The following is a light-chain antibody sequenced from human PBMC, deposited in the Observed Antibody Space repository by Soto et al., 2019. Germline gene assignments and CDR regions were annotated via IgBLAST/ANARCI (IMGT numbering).Light chain of an antibody. J-gene: IGLJ1*01. CDR2: GYI. CDR1: SSNIGADYD. CDR3: QSYDRSLSGYV. V-gene: IGLV1-40*01. Sequence: QSVLTQPPSVSGAPGQRVTISCTGSSSNIGADYDVHWCQQLPGTAPKLLIYGYINRPSGVPDRFSGSRSGTSASLAITGLQAEDEADYYCQSYDRSLSGYVFGTGTKLTVL.